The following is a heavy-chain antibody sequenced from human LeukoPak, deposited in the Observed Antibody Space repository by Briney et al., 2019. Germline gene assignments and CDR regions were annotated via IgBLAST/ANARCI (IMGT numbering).Heavy chain of an antibody. V-gene: IGHV1-2*02. CDR3: ARDGGLPPYYYYYMDV. CDR1: GYTFTGYY. Sequence: ASVKVSCKASGYTFTGYYMHWVRQAPGQGLEWMGWINPNSGGTNYAQKFQGRVTMTRDTSISTAYMELSRLRSDDTAVYYCARDGGLPPYYYYYMDVWGKGTTVTVSS. CDR2: INPNSGGT. J-gene: IGHJ6*03. D-gene: IGHD2-21*01.